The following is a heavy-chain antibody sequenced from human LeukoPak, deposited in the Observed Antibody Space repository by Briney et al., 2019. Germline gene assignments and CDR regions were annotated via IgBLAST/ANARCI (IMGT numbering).Heavy chain of an antibody. CDR3: ARVILKGYCSGGSCYSHTRWFDP. CDR1: GGTFSSYA. J-gene: IGHJ5*02. D-gene: IGHD2-15*01. V-gene: IGHV1-69*01. CDR2: IIPIFGTA. Sequence: EASVKVSCKASGGTFSSYAISWVRQAPGQGLEWMGGIIPIFGTANYAQKFQGRVTITADESTSTAYMELSSLRSEDTAVYYCARVILKGYCSGGSCYSHTRWFDPWGQGTLVTVSS.